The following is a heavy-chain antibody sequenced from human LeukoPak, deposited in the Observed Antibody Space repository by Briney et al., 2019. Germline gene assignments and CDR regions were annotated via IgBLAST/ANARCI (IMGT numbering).Heavy chain of an antibody. CDR1: GFTFSSYA. D-gene: IGHD3-3*01. V-gene: IGHV3-23*01. Sequence: PGGSLRLSCAASGFTFSSYAMSWVRQAPGKGLEWVSAISGSGGSTYYADSVKGRFTISRDNSKNTLYLQMNSLRAEDTAVYYCAKNPHYDFWSGTLLGLAWFDPWGQGTLVTVSS. J-gene: IGHJ5*02. CDR2: ISGSGGST. CDR3: AKNPHYDFWSGTLLGLAWFDP.